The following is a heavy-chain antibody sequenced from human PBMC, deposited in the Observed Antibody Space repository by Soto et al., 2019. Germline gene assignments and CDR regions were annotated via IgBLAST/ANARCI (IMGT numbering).Heavy chain of an antibody. V-gene: IGHV3-23*01. J-gene: IGHJ4*02. D-gene: IGHD2-8*01. CDR3: AKDRVLMVYDDDY. CDR1: GFTFSSYA. CDR2: ISGSGGST. Sequence: EVQLLESGGGLVQPGGSLRLSCAASGFTFSSYAMSWVRQAPGKGLGWVSAISGSGGSTYYADSVKGRFTISRDNSKNTLYLQINSLRAEDTAVYYCAKDRVLMVYDDDYWGQGTLVTVSS.